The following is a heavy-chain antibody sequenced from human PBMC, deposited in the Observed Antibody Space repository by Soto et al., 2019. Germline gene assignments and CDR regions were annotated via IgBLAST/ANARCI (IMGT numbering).Heavy chain of an antibody. Sequence: SETLSLTCAVSGGSISSGGYSWSWIRQPQGKGLEWIGYIYHSGSTYCNPSLRSRVTISVDRSKNQFSLKLSSVTAADTAVYYCASLYGSGSYGYYYYGMDVWGQGTTVTVSS. J-gene: IGHJ6*02. V-gene: IGHV4-30-2*01. CDR1: GGSISSGGYS. CDR3: ASLYGSGSYGYYYYGMDV. D-gene: IGHD3-10*01. CDR2: IYHSGST.